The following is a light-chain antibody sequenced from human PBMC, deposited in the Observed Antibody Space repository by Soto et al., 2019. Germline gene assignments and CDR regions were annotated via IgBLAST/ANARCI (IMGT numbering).Light chain of an antibody. J-gene: IGKJ1*01. CDR2: GAS. CDR3: QQYRSWPRT. Sequence: EIVLTQSPATLSVSPGERVTLSCRASQSVDINLAWYQQKPGRAPRLLIYGASTRATDMPGRFSGRGAGAEFTLTISSPQSEDFAVYYCQQYRSWPRTFGQGTKVDIK. CDR1: QSVDIN. V-gene: IGKV3-15*01.